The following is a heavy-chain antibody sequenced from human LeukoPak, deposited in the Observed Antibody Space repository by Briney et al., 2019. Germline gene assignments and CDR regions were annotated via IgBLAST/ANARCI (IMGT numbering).Heavy chain of an antibody. J-gene: IGHJ5*02. CDR3: ARVGLRGWFDP. Sequence: SETLSLTCTVSGGSISSYYWSWIRQPPGKGLEWIGYIYYSGGTNYNPSLKSRVTISVDTSKNQFSLKLSSVTAADTAVYYCARVGLRGWFDPWGQGTLVTVSS. D-gene: IGHD3-16*01. CDR1: GGSISSYY. V-gene: IGHV4-59*01. CDR2: IYYSGGT.